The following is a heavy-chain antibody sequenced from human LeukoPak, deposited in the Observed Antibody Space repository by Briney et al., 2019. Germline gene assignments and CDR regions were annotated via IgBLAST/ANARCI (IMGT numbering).Heavy chain of an antibody. V-gene: IGHV3-48*04. J-gene: IGHJ4*02. CDR1: GFTFSSYS. CDR2: ISSSGSTI. CDR3: AKDLGSSPPGAF. Sequence: GGSLRLSCAASGFTFSSYSMNWVRQAPGKGLEWVSYISSSGSTIYYADSVKGRFTISRDNAKNSLYLQMNSLRAEDTALYYCAKDLGSSPPGAFWGQGTLVTVSS. D-gene: IGHD2-2*01.